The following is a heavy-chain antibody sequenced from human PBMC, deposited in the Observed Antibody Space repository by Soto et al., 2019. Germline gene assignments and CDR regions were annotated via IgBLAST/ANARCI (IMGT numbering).Heavy chain of an antibody. D-gene: IGHD2-8*02. V-gene: IGHV3-23*01. Sequence: DVQLLESGGGLVQPGGSLRLSCEVSGLTIRAYAMSWARRAPGKGLEWVAAITQTGDNTHYEESVKGRFTISRDDXXXXXXXXXXXXXXXXXXXXXXXXXXTWYWDQWGRGIQVTVSS. CDR3: XXXXTWYWDQ. J-gene: IGHJ4*02. CDR2: ITQTGDNT. CDR1: GLTIRAYA.